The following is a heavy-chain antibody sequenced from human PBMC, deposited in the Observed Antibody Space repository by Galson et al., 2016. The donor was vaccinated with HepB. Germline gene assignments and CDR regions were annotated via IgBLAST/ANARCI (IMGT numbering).Heavy chain of an antibody. CDR1: GFTFSTYW. J-gene: IGHJ4*02. Sequence: SLRLSCAAAGFTFSTYWMHRVRPAPGNGPGYLAGINSDGSSTTYADSVKRRFTISRDNAKNTLYLQMNSLRAEDTALYYCARGDLRGAARPEVAYWGQGTLVTVSS. CDR2: INSDGSST. V-gene: IGHV3-74*01. D-gene: IGHD6-6*01. CDR3: ARGDLRGAARPEVAY.